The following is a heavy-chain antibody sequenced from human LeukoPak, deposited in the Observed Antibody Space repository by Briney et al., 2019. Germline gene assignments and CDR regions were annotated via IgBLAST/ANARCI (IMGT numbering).Heavy chain of an antibody. J-gene: IGHJ4*02. Sequence: GGSLRLSCAASGFTFSSYWMSWVRQAPGKGLEWVANIKQDGSEKYYVDSVKGRFTISRDNAKNSLYLQMSSLRSEDTAVYYCAGQTELIVGATDYWGQGTLVTVSS. CDR1: GFTFSSYW. CDR2: IKQDGSEK. V-gene: IGHV3-7*03. CDR3: AGQTELIVGATDY. D-gene: IGHD1-26*01.